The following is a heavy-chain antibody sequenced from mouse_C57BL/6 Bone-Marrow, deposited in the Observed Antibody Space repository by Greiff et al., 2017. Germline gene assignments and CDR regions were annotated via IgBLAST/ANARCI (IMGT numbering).Heavy chain of an antibody. D-gene: IGHD2-4*01. CDR2: IHTSDSDT. J-gene: IGHJ1*03. CDR3: AIRRLRHWYFDV. V-gene: IGHV1-74*01. Sequence: QVKLQQSGAELVKPGASVKVSCKASGYTFTSYWMHWVKQRPGKGLEWMGMIHTSDSDTNYNQKFKGKASLTVDKSSSTSYMKLSSLTSEDSAVYYCAIRRLRHWYFDVWGTGTTVTVSS. CDR1: GYTFTSYW.